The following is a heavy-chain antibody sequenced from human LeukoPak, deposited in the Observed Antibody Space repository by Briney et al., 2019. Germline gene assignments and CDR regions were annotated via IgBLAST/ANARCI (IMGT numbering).Heavy chain of an antibody. CDR2: ISSSGSTI. J-gene: IGHJ4*02. D-gene: IGHD2-15*01. Sequence: PGGSLRLSCAASGFTFSSYEMNWVRQAPGKGLEWVSYISSSGSTIYYADSVKGRFTISRDNSKNTLYLQMNSLRAEDTAVYYCAKDARGYCSGGSCYPFDYWGQGTLVTVSS. CDR3: AKDARGYCSGGSCYPFDY. CDR1: GFTFSSYE. V-gene: IGHV3-48*03.